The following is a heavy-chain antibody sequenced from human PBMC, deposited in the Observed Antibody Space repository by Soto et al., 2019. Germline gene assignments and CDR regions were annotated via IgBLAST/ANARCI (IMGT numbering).Heavy chain of an antibody. V-gene: IGHV3-21*01. CDR3: ARGYHYYDSSGYDKWDAFDI. Sequence: EVQLVESRGGLVKPGGSLRLSCAASGFTFSSYSMNWVRQAPGKGLEWVSSISSSNRYIYYADSVKGRFTISRDNAKNSLYLQMNSLRAEDTAVYYCARGYHYYDSSGYDKWDAFDIWGQGTMVTVSS. CDR2: ISSSNRYI. CDR1: GFTFSSYS. D-gene: IGHD3-22*01. J-gene: IGHJ3*02.